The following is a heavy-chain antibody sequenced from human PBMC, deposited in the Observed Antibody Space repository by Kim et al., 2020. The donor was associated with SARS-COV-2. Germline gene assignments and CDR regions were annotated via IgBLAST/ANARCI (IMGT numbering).Heavy chain of an antibody. J-gene: IGHJ4*02. CDR2: INPNSGGT. V-gene: IGHV1-2*02. CDR3: AILEQQLEEVGLDY. Sequence: ASVKVSCKASGYTFTGYYMHWVRQAPGQGLEWMGWINPNSGGTTYAQKFQGRVTMTRDTSISTAYMELSRLRSDDTAVYYCAILEQQLEEVGLDYWGQGTLVTVSS. D-gene: IGHD6-13*01. CDR1: GYTFTGYY.